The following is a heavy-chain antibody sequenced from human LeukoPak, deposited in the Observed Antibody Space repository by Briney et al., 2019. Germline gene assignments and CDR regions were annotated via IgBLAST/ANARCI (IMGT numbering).Heavy chain of an antibody. V-gene: IGHV3-30-3*01. CDR2: ISYDGSNK. J-gene: IGHJ4*02. D-gene: IGHD5-12*01. Sequence: GGSLRLSCAASGFTFSSYATHWVRQAPGKGLEWVAVISYDGSNKYYADSVKGRFTISRDNSKNTLYLQMNSLRAEDTAVYYCARGRGGGYSGYDQFDYWGQGTLVTVSS. CDR3: ARGRGGGYSGYDQFDY. CDR1: GFTFSSYA.